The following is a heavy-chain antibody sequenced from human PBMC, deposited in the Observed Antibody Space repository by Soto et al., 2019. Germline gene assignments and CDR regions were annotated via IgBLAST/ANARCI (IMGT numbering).Heavy chain of an antibody. CDR3: AISSSWYSAFGYYGMDV. CDR2: TYYRSKWYN. D-gene: IGHD6-13*01. V-gene: IGHV6-1*01. Sequence: KQSPTLSLTCAISGDSVSSNSAAWNWIRQSPSRGLEWLGRTYYRSKWYNDYAVSVKSRITINPDTSKNQFSLQLNSVTPEDTAVYYCAISSSWYSAFGYYGMDVWGQGTTVTVSS. J-gene: IGHJ6*02. CDR1: GDSVSSNSAA.